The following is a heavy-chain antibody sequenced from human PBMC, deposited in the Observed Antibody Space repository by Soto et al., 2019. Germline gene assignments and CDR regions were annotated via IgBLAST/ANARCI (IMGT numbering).Heavy chain of an antibody. CDR3: ARVRYYFLFGYYHTPYYYYGIDV. V-gene: IGHV1-58*02. CDR2: IVVGSGLT. J-gene: IGHJ6*02. Sequence: SVKVCCKASGFTFNRSAMQWVRQARGQRLEWIGWIVVGSGLTNYAQKFQERVTITRDMPTTTVFMELSSLRSEDTAVYYCARVRYYFLFGYYHTPYYYYGIDVWGQGAPVTVSS. D-gene: IGHD3-3*01. CDR1: GFTFNRSA.